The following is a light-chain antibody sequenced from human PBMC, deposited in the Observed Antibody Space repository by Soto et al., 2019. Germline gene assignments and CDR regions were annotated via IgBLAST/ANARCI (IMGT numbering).Light chain of an antibody. CDR2: EVS. J-gene: IGLJ1*01. V-gene: IGLV2-14*01. CDR3: SSYTISSTFYV. CDR1: SSDVGGYNY. Sequence: QSVLTQPASVSGSPGQSITISCTGTSSDVGGYNYVSWYQQHPGKAPKLMIYEVSNRPSGVSNRFSGSKSGNTASLTISGLQAEDEADSYCSSYTISSTFYVLGTGTKLT.